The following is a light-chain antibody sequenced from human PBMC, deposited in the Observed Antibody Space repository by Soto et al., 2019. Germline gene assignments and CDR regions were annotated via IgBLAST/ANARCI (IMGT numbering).Light chain of an antibody. J-gene: IGLJ3*02. Sequence: QSALTQPASVSGSPGQSITISCTGTSSDIGSQNFVSWHQQRPGKAPKFIIYGVTNRPSGVSNRFSGSKSGNTASLTISGLQEDDEADYYRSSYSTSYTWVFGGGTKVTVL. V-gene: IGLV2-14*01. CDR2: GVT. CDR1: SSDIGSQNF. CDR3: SSYSTSYTWV.